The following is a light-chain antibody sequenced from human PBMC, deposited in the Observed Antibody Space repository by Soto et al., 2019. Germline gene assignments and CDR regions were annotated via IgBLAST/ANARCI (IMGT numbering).Light chain of an antibody. CDR3: SSYAGSNNVGV. CDR2: EVS. CDR1: SSDVGGYNY. J-gene: IGLJ2*01. Sequence: QSALTQPHSASGSPGQSVTISCTGTSSDVGGYNYVSWYQQHPGKAPKLMIYEVSKRPSGVPDRFSGSKSGNTASLTVSGLQAEDEADYYSSSYAGSNNVGVFGGGTKLTVL. V-gene: IGLV2-8*01.